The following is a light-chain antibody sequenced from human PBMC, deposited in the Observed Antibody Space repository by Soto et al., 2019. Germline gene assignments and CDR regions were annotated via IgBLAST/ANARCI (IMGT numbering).Light chain of an antibody. CDR2: DTS. CDR3: YHSGYSPRT. CDR1: QSVSSGH. Sequence: EIVLTQSPGTLSLSPGDRATLPCRASQSVSSGHLAWYQQKPGQAPRLLIYDTSTRARGIPERFSGSGSGTDFTLTINRLEPEDFAVYYGYHSGYSPRTFGQGTKVEIK. J-gene: IGKJ1*01. V-gene: IGKV3-20*01.